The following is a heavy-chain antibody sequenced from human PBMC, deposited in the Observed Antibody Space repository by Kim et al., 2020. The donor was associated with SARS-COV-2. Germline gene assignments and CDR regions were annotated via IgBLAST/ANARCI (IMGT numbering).Heavy chain of an antibody. V-gene: IGHV3-23*01. CDR3: AKERGYAVAHAFDI. Sequence: ADPVKGRFTVSRENSKKTLYLQMNSLRAEDTAVYYCAKERGYAVAHAFDIWGQGTMVTVS. J-gene: IGHJ3*02. D-gene: IGHD1-1*01.